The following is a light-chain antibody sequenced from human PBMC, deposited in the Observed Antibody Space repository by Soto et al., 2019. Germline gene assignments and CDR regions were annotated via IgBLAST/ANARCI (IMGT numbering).Light chain of an antibody. CDR3: SSYTSSSTLV. CDR1: SSDVGGYNY. J-gene: IGLJ1*01. V-gene: IGLV2-14*01. CDR2: EVS. Sequence: QSALTQPASVSGSPGQSITISCTGTSSDVGGYNYVSWYQQHPGKAPKLMIYEVSNRPSGVSNRFSGSKSGNTASLTISGLQAEDEADYYCSSYTSSSTLVFGNGTKLT.